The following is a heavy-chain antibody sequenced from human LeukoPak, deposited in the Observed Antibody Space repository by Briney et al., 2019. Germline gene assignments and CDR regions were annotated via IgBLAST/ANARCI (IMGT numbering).Heavy chain of an antibody. CDR2: ISGDGGST. V-gene: IGHV3-43*02. Sequence: GGSVTLSCAAFGFTFDDYAMQWVGPAPGKDREWVSLISGDGGSTYYADSVKGRFTISRDNSKNSLYLQMNSLRTEDTALYYCAKDGVGGSGSYDYYYYYMDVWGKGTTVTVSS. CDR1: GFTFDDYA. D-gene: IGHD3-10*01. CDR3: AKDGVGGSGSYDYYYYYMDV. J-gene: IGHJ6*03.